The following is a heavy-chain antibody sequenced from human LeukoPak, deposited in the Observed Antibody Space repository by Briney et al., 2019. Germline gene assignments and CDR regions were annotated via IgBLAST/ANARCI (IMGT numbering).Heavy chain of an antibody. D-gene: IGHD6-6*01. Sequence: PGGSLRLSCAASGFTFSSNSMNWVRQAPGKGLEWVSYISSTGGTIYYADSMKGRFTISRDNAKNSLYLQMNSLRAEDTAVYYCAGHGSSSGWGQGTLVTVSS. J-gene: IGHJ4*02. V-gene: IGHV3-48*04. CDR1: GFTFSSNS. CDR2: ISSTGGTI. CDR3: AGHGSSSG.